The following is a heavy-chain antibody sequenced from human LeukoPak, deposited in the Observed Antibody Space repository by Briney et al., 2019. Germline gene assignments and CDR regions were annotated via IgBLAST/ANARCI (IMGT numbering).Heavy chain of an antibody. Sequence: GGSLRLSCAASGFTFSSYGMHWVRQAPGKGLEWVAVISYDGSNKYYADSVKGRFTISRDNSKNTLYLQMNSLRAEDTAVYYCAKVGSSWYFGYWGQGTLVAVSS. V-gene: IGHV3-30*18. CDR2: ISYDGSNK. J-gene: IGHJ4*02. CDR1: GFTFSSYG. CDR3: AKVGSSWYFGY. D-gene: IGHD6-13*01.